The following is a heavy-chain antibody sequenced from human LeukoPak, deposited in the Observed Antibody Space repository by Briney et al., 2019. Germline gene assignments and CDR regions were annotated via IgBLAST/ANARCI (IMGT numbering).Heavy chain of an antibody. V-gene: IGHV4-4*07. CDR2: IYTSGST. CDR1: GGSISSYY. D-gene: IGHD3-3*01. J-gene: IGHJ4*02. CDR3: ARYYTGSAYYFDS. Sequence: SETLSLTCTVSGGSISSYYWSWIRQPAGKGLEWIGRIYTSGSTNYNPSLKSRVTMSVDTSKNQFSLNMRSVTAADMAIYYCARYYTGSAYYFDSWGQGTLVTVSS.